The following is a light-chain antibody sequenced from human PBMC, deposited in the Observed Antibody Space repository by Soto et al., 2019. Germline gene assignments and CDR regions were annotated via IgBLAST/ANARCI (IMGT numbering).Light chain of an antibody. Sequence: QSALTQPPSASGSLGQSVAISCAGTSSDIGRYNYVSWYQHHPGRAPKLIIYEATKRPSGVPDRFSGSQSGNTASLTVSGLQAEDEADYYCSSYAGVNPAFGGGTKLTVL. J-gene: IGLJ2*01. CDR3: SSYAGVNPA. CDR2: EAT. CDR1: SSDIGRYNY. V-gene: IGLV2-8*01.